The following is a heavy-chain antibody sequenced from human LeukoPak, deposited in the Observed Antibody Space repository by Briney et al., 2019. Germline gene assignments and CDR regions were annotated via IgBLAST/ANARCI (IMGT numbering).Heavy chain of an antibody. V-gene: IGHV3-49*04. Sequence: PGRSLRLSCTASGFTFGDYAMSWVRQAPGKGLEWVGFIRSKAYGGTTEYAASVKGRFTISRDDSKSTAYLQMNSLKTEDTAVYYCTRVQGRKYSSGWHTDYWGQGTLVTVSS. CDR1: GFTFGDYA. CDR3: TRVQGRKYSSGWHTDY. D-gene: IGHD6-19*01. J-gene: IGHJ4*02. CDR2: IRSKAYGGTT.